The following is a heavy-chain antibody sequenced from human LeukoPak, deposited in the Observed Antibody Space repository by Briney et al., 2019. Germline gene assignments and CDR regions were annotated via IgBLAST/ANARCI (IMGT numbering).Heavy chain of an antibody. J-gene: IGHJ5*02. Sequence: SETLSLTCAVYGGSFSGYFWRWIRQPPGKGLEWIGEINHSGSTNHNPSLKSRVTISVDTPKNQFSLKLSSVTAADTAVYYCARGQQQPGRGWFDPWGQGILVTVSS. V-gene: IGHV4-34*01. CDR1: GGSFSGYF. CDR2: INHSGST. CDR3: ARGQQQPGRGWFDP. D-gene: IGHD6-13*01.